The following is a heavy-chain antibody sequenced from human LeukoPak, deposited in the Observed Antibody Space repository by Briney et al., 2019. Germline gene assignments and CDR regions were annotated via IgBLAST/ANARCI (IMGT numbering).Heavy chain of an antibody. J-gene: IGHJ1*01. V-gene: IGHV4-61*02. D-gene: IGHD2-8*01. CDR3: AGGWISNGGDFQH. Sequence: PSQTLSLTCSVSGDTISSGNYYWSWIRHSAGKGLVWLGRIYTSGSTKYNPSLESRVTISIDTSKNQFSLKLSSMTAADTAVYYCAGGWISNGGDFQHWGQGTLITVSS. CDR1: GDTISSGNYY. CDR2: IYTSGST.